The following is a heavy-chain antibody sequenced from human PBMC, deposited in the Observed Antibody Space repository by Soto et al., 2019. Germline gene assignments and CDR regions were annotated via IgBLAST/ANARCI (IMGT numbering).Heavy chain of an antibody. CDR2: INPNSGGT. Sequence: ASVKVSCKASGYTFTGYYMHWVRQAPGQGLEWMGWINPNSGGTNYAQKFQGRVTMTRDTSISTAYMELSRLRSDDTAVYYCARDYYGSGSYYNPGFYFDYWGQGTLVTVS. CDR3: ARDYYGSGSYYNPGFYFDY. V-gene: IGHV1-2*02. J-gene: IGHJ4*02. CDR1: GYTFTGYY. D-gene: IGHD3-10*01.